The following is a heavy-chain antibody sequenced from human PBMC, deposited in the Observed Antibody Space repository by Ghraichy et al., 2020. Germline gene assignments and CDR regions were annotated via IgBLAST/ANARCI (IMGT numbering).Heavy chain of an antibody. CDR1: GFTFSSYA. J-gene: IGHJ4*02. V-gene: IGHV3-23*01. CDR3: ANTPGIAAAGTLDY. Sequence: GGSLRLSCAASGFTFSSYAMSWVRQAPGKGLEWVSAISGSGGSTYYADSVKGRFTISRDNSKNTLYLQMNSLRAEDTAVYYCANTPGIAAAGTLDYWGQGTLVTVSS. D-gene: IGHD6-13*01. CDR2: ISGSGGST.